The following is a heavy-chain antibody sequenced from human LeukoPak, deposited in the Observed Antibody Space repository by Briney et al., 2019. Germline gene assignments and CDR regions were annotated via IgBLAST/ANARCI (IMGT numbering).Heavy chain of an antibody. CDR3: ARGPNYDYVWGSYRYKYYFDY. J-gene: IGHJ4*02. Sequence: PSETLSLTCAVYGGSFSGYYWSWIRQPPGKGLEWIGEINHSGSTNYNPSLKSRVTISVDTSKNQFSLKLSSVTAADTAVYYCARGPNYDYVWGSYRYKYYFDYWGQGTLVTVSS. CDR1: GGSFSGYY. V-gene: IGHV4-34*01. CDR2: INHSGST. D-gene: IGHD3-16*02.